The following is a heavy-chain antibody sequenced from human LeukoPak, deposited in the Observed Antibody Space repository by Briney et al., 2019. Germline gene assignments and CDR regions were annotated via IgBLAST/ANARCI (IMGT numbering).Heavy chain of an antibody. J-gene: IGHJ5*02. CDR1: GGPISTTTNS. CDR2: IYYGGSP. CDR3: ARRPIVGSTGFYFDP. Sequence: SETLSLTCNVSGGPISTTTNSWGWAWIRQRPTKGLEWIGSIYYGGSPYYTSSLKSRVTISVDTSKNQFSLKLASLTAADTAVYYCARRPIVGSTGFYFDPWGPGTLVTVSS. V-gene: IGHV4-39*01. D-gene: IGHD1-26*01.